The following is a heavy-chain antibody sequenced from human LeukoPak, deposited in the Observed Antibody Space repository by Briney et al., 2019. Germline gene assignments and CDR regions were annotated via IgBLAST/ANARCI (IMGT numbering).Heavy chain of an antibody. CDR2: IKQDGSEK. CDR3: ARVGGRMDFWSGYYFDY. CDR1: GFTFSSYW. J-gene: IGHJ4*02. V-gene: IGHV3-7*01. D-gene: IGHD3-3*01. Sequence: PGGSVRLSCAASGFTFSSYWMSWVRQAPGKGLEWVANIKQDGSEKYYVDSVKGRFTISRGNAKNSLYLQMNSLRAEDTAVYYCARVGGRMDFWSGYYFDYWGQGTLVTVSS.